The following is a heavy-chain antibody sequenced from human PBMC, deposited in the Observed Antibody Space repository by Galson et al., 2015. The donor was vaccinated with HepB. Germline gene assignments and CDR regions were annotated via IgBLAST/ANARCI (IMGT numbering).Heavy chain of an antibody. D-gene: IGHD2-21*01. V-gene: IGHV2-5*02. J-gene: IGHJ4*02. CDR1: GVSLSTSGVG. CDR3: AHRLGAYFDY. Sequence: PALVKPTQTVTLTCTFSGVSLSTSGVGVGWIRQPPGKALEWLALIYWDDHKRYSPSLKSRLTITKDTSKNQVVLTMTNMDPLDTATYYCAHRLGAYFDYWGQGTLVTISS. CDR2: IYWDDHK.